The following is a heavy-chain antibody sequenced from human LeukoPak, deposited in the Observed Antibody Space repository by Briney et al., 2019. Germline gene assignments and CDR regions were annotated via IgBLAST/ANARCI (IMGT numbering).Heavy chain of an antibody. Sequence: GGSLRLSCAAYGFTFNSYTMNWVRQAPGKGLEWVSSISSSSSYIYYADSMKGRFTVSRDNAKDSLYLQMNSLRAEDTALYYCAMEYSSSRYIDYWGQGTLVTVSS. CDR3: AMEYSSSRYIDY. J-gene: IGHJ4*02. V-gene: IGHV3-21*01. CDR1: GFTFNSYT. D-gene: IGHD6-6*01. CDR2: ISSSSSYI.